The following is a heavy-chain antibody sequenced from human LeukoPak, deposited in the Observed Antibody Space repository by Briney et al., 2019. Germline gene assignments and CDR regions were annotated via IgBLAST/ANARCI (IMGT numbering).Heavy chain of an antibody. J-gene: IGHJ4*02. CDR3: ARGNYYGSGALDF. Sequence: SENLSLTCTVSGFSINSYYWSWLRQPPGKELEWIGYIYNGGSNNYNPFLRSRTTISVDTSKNQFSLKLSSVTAADTAVYYCARGNYYGSGALDFWGQGTLVTVSS. CDR2: IYNGGSN. CDR1: GFSINSYY. V-gene: IGHV4-59*01. D-gene: IGHD3-10*01.